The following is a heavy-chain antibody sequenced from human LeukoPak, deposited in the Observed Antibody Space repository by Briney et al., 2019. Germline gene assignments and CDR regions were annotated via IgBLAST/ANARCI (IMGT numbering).Heavy chain of an antibody. V-gene: IGHV1-2*02. J-gene: IGHJ4*02. D-gene: IGHD3-10*01. Sequence: ASVKVSCKVSGHTFTGYYMHWVRQAPGQGLEWMGWINPNSGGTNYAQKFQGRVTMTRDTSISTAYMELSRLRSDDTAVYYCARLLWFGETHFDYWGQGTLVTVSS. CDR1: GHTFTGYY. CDR3: ARLLWFGETHFDY. CDR2: INPNSGGT.